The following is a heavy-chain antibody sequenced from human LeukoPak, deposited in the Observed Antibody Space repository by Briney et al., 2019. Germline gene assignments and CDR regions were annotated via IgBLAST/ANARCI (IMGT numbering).Heavy chain of an antibody. D-gene: IGHD2/OR15-2a*01. CDR1: GFSFSSHW. CDR2: MNQEGSEK. V-gene: IGHV3-7*01. J-gene: IGHJ4*02. CDR3: ARERVTTTSFDY. Sequence: GGSLRLSCVASGFSFSSHWMSWVRQAPGKGLEWVANMNQEGSEKNYVDSVKGRFTISRDNAKNSLYLQMNSLRVEDTAVYYCARERVTTTSFDYWGQGVLVTVSS.